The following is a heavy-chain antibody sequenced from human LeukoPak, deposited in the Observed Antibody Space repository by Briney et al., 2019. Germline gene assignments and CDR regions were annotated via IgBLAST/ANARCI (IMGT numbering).Heavy chain of an antibody. CDR2: ISHDGSNK. J-gene: IGHJ4*02. CDR1: GFTFSSYA. Sequence: GGSLRLSCAASGFTFSSYAMHWVRQAPGKGLEWVAVISHDGSNKYYADSVKGRFTISRDNSKNTLYLQMNSLRAEDTAVYYCARDPETLAYFDYWGQGTLVTVSS. CDR3: ARDPETLAYFDY. V-gene: IGHV3-30-3*01.